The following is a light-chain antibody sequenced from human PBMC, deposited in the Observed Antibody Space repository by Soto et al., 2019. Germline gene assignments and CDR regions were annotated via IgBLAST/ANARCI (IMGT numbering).Light chain of an antibody. V-gene: IGKV2D-29*02. CDR3: MQSTQLHPT. Sequence: DVVMTQTPLSLSVAPGQPASISCKSSQSLLHITGETFLFWYLQKPGQSPQLLIYEVSTRVSGVPDRFSGSGSGTDFTLEISRVETDDLGIYYCMQSTQLHPTFGQGTRLEIK. CDR2: EVS. J-gene: IGKJ5*01. CDR1: QSLLHITGETF.